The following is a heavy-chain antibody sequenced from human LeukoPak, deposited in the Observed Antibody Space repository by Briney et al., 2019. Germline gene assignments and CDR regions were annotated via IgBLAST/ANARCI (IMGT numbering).Heavy chain of an antibody. V-gene: IGHV3-30-3*01. CDR3: AKDRGLLLVY. J-gene: IGHJ4*02. D-gene: IGHD2-15*01. CDR2: ISYDGSNK. CDR1: GFTFSSYA. Sequence: PGGSLRLSCAASGFTFSSYAMHWVRQAPGKGLEWVAVISYDGSNKYYADSVKGRFTISRDNSKNTLYLQMNSLRAEDTAVYYCAKDRGLLLVYWGQGTLVTVSS.